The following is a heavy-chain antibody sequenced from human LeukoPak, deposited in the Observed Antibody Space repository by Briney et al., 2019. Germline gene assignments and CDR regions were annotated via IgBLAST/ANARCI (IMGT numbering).Heavy chain of an antibody. J-gene: IGHJ5*02. Sequence: GGSLRLSCAASGFTVSSNYMSWVRQAPGKGLEWVSVIYSGGSTYYADSVKGRFTISRDNSKNTLDLQMNSLRAEDTAVYYCAKGDYYDSSGHSPFDPWGQGTLVTVSS. CDR3: AKGDYYDSSGHSPFDP. V-gene: IGHV3-53*01. CDR2: IYSGGST. D-gene: IGHD3-22*01. CDR1: GFTVSSNY.